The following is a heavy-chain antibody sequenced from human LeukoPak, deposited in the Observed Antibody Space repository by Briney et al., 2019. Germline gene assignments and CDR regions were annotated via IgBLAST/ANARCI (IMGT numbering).Heavy chain of an antibody. J-gene: IGHJ4*02. CDR2: INWNGGST. V-gene: IGHV3-20*04. CDR1: GFTFDDYG. CDR3: ASGYGDYVRFH. D-gene: IGHD4-17*01. Sequence: PGGSLRLSCAASGFTFDDYGMSWVRHAPGKGLEWVSGINWNGGSTGYADSVKGRFTISRDNAKNSLYLQMNSLRAEDTALYYCASGYGDYVRFHWGQGTLVTVSS.